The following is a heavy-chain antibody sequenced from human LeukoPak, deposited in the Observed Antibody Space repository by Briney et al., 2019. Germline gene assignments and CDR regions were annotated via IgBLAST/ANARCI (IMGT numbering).Heavy chain of an antibody. CDR1: GYSISSGYY. CDR3: ASARVAPVDY. CDR2: IYHSGST. D-gene: IGHD5-12*01. J-gene: IGHJ4*02. V-gene: IGHV4-38-2*02. Sequence: SETLSLTCTVSGYSISSGYYWGWIRQPPGKGLEWIGSIYHSGSTCYNPSLKSRVTISVDTSKNQFSLKLSSVTAADTAVHYCASARVAPVDYWGQGTLVTVSS.